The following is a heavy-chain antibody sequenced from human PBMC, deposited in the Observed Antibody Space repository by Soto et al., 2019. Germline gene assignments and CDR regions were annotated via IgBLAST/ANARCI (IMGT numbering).Heavy chain of an antibody. D-gene: IGHD2-8*01. CDR2: INPADSDI. CDR3: ATHQRDDAPRKRGS. CDR1: GYSFTSNW. J-gene: IGHJ4*02. Sequence: GESLKISCQGSGYSFTSNWIGWVRQMPGKGLEWMGIINPADSDIKYSPSFQGQVTISADKSIGTAYLQWSSLKASDTAMYYCATHQRDDAPRKRGSRGKGTLVTVSS. V-gene: IGHV5-51*01.